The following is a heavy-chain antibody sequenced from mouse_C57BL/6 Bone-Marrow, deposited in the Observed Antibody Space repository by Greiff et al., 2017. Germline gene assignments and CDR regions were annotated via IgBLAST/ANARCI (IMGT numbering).Heavy chain of an antibody. CDR2: INYDGSST. CDR3: ARDQGGLGFAY. J-gene: IGHJ3*01. D-gene: IGHD6-1*01. V-gene: IGHV5-16*01. CDR1: GFTFSDYY. Sequence: EVMLVESEGGLVQPGSSMKLSCTASGFTFSDYYIAWVRQVPEKGLEWVANINYDGSSTYYLDSLKSRFIISRDNAKNILYLQMSSLKSEDTATYYCARDQGGLGFAYWGQGTLVTVSA.